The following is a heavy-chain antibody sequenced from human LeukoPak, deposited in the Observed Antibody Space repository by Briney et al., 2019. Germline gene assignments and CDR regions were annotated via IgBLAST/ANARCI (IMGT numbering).Heavy chain of an antibody. Sequence: SETLSLTCTVSGGSISSYYWSWIRQPPGKGLEWIGYIYYSGSTNYNPSLKSQVTISVDTSKNQFSLKLSSVTAADTAVYYCARSDLIVGAYGMDVWGQGTTVTVSS. D-gene: IGHD1-26*01. J-gene: IGHJ6*02. CDR2: IYYSGST. CDR3: ARSDLIVGAYGMDV. CDR1: GGSISSYY. V-gene: IGHV4-59*01.